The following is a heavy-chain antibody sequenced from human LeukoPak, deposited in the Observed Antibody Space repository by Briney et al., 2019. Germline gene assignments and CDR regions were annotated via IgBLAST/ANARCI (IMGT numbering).Heavy chain of an antibody. J-gene: IGHJ6*03. D-gene: IGHD6-13*01. V-gene: IGHV4-34*01. Sequence: PSETLSLTCAVYGGSFSGYYWGWVRHLPGKGLEWLGEINHRVSTKYNPYLKSRVTISVDTSKNQFSLKLSSVTAADTAVYYCARGKGHSSRQLVRYSYYYYYMDVWGKGTTVTVSS. CDR1: GGSFSGYY. CDR3: ARGKGHSSRQLVRYSYYYYYMDV. CDR2: INHRVST.